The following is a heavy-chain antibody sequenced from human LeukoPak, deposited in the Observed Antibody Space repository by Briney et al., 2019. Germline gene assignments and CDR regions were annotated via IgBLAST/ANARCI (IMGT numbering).Heavy chain of an antibody. J-gene: IGHJ4*02. CDR3: ARELNDYEGF. CDR1: GFTVSSNY. Sequence: GGSLRLSCAASGFTVSSNYMSWVRQAPGKGLEWVSVIYSGGSTYYTDSVKGRFTISRDNSKNTLYLQMNSLRAEDTAIYYCARELNDYEGFWGQGTLVTVSS. D-gene: IGHD4-17*01. CDR2: IYSGGST. V-gene: IGHV3-53*01.